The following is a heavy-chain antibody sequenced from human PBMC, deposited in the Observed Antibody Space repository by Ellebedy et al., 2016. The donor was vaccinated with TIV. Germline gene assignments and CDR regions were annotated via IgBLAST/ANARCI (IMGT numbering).Heavy chain of an antibody. CDR3: ARGLRFCNTTSCYSFDY. D-gene: IGHD2-2*01. J-gene: IGHJ4*02. Sequence: SVKVSXXASGGTFSSYAISWVRQAPGQGLEWMGGIIPIFRTANSAQKFQGRLTITADESTSTGYMELSSLRSDDTAVYYCARGLRFCNTTSCYSFDYWGQGTLVTVSS. CDR2: IIPIFRTA. V-gene: IGHV1-69*13. CDR1: GGTFSSYA.